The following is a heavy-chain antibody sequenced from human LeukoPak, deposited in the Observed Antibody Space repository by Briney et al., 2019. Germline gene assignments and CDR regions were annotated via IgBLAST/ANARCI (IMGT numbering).Heavy chain of an antibody. Sequence: PSETLSLTCAVYGGSFSGYYWSWIRQPRGKGLEWIGEINHSGSTNYNPSLKSRVTISVDTSKNQFSLKLSSVTAADTAVYYCVRGDYVWGSYRYFPSGLYFDYWGQGTLVTVSS. V-gene: IGHV4-34*01. D-gene: IGHD3-16*02. CDR2: INHSGST. CDR1: GGSFSGYY. J-gene: IGHJ4*02. CDR3: VRGDYVWGSYRYFPSGLYFDY.